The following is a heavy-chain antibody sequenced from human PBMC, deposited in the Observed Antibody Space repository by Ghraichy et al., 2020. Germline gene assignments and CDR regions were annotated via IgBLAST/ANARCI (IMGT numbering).Heavy chain of an antibody. CDR2: IYYSGST. V-gene: IGHV4-39*01. CDR1: GGSISRSSYY. Sequence: SETLFLTCTVSGGSISRSSYYWGWIRQPPGKGLEWIGIIYYSGSTYYKPSLKSRVTISVDTSKNQFSLKLSSVTAADTAVYYCARRSFDYFGSGSEYYFDYWGQGTLVTVSS. J-gene: IGHJ4*02. CDR3: ARRSFDYFGSGSEYYFDY. D-gene: IGHD3-10*01.